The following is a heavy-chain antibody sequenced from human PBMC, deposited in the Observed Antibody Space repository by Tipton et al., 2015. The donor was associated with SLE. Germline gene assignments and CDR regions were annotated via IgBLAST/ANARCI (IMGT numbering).Heavy chain of an antibody. J-gene: IGHJ4*02. CDR1: GYTFISYG. D-gene: IGHD2-15*01. CDR3: ARDPYPYHSGTPL. CDR2: ISAYNGNT. V-gene: IGHV1-18*01. Sequence: QLVQSGAEVKKPGASVKVSCKASGYTFISYGISWVRQAPGQGLEWMGWISAYNGNTKYAQSLQGRVTMTTDTSTRTAYMELKNLRSDDTAVYYCARDPYPYHSGTPLWGQGTLVTVST.